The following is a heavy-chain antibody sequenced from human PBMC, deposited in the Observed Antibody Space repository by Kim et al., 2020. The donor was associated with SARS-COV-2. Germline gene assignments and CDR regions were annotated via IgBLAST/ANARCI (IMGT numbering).Heavy chain of an antibody. Sequence: GGSLRLSCAASGFTFSSYDMHWVRQATGKGLEWVSAIGTAGDTYYPGSVKGRFTISRENAKNSLYLQMNSLRAGDTAVYYCARAQEDSSGYYYWYFDLWGRGTLVTVSS. CDR1: GFTFSSYD. V-gene: IGHV3-13*04. CDR3: ARAQEDSSGYYYWYFDL. D-gene: IGHD3-22*01. J-gene: IGHJ2*01. CDR2: IGTAGDT.